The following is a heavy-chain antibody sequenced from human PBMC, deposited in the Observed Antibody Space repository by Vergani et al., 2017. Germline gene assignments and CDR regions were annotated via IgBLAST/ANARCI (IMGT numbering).Heavy chain of an antibody. CDR3: ARLYGRDSSGSKYFDY. V-gene: IGHV5-51*01. D-gene: IGHD3-22*01. J-gene: IGHJ4*02. CDR1: GYSFTNYW. Sequence: EVQLVQSGAEVKKPGESLKISCQISGYSFTNYWIGWVRQMPGKGLDWMGIIHPADSDTRYSPSFQGQVTISVAKSISTAYLQRGSLRASDSAMSYCARLYGRDSSGSKYFDYWGQGTLVTVSS. CDR2: IHPADSDT.